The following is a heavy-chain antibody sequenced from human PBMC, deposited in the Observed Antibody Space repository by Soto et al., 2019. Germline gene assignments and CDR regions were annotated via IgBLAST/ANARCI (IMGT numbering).Heavy chain of an antibody. D-gene: IGHD6-6*01. V-gene: IGHV4-30-4*01. J-gene: IGHJ6*02. CDR1: GGSISSGDYY. Sequence: SSETLSLTCAVSGGSISSGDYYWSWIRQPPGKGLEWIGYIYYSGSTYYNPSLKSRVTISVDTSKNQFSLKLSSVTAADTAVYYCARGIEYSSSSEGMDVWGQGTTVTVSS. CDR2: IYYSGST. CDR3: ARGIEYSSSSEGMDV.